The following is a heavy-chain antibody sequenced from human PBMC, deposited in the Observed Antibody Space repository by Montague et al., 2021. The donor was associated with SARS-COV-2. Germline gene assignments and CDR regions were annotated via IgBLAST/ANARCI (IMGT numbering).Heavy chain of an antibody. CDR2: IYHSGST. J-gene: IGHJ4*02. CDR3: ARSQGCSTTSCHFDY. V-gene: IGHV4-38-2*02. Sequence: SETLSLTCTVSGYSISSGYYWGWIRQPPGKGLDWIGSIYHSGSTYYNPSLKSRVTISVDTSKNQFSLKLSSVTAADTAVYYCARSQGCSTTSCHFDYWGQGTLVTVSS. D-gene: IGHD2-2*01. CDR1: GYSISSGYY.